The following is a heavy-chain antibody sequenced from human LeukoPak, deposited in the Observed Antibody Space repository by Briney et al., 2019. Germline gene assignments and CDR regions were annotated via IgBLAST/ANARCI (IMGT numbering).Heavy chain of an antibody. D-gene: IGHD3-22*01. CDR1: GDSISSGDYY. CDR3: ARGPYSYDSSGAFDI. CDR2: ISSSGST. Sequence: SETLSLTCTVSGDSISSGDYYWRWIRQPAGKGLEWIGRISSSGSTNYNPSLKSRVTISVDTYKNQFSLKLSSVTAADTAVYFCARGPYSYDSSGAFDIWGQGTMVTVSS. V-gene: IGHV4-61*02. J-gene: IGHJ3*02.